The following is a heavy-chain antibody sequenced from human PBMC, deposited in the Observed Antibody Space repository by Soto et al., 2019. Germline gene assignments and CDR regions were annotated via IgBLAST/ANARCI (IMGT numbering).Heavy chain of an antibody. CDR2: ISVSGNII. CDR3: VRDTMRASAAASLDY. CDR1: GFTFSTYE. V-gene: IGHV3-48*03. D-gene: IGHD6-13*01. Sequence: EVQLVESGGGLVQPGGSLRLSCAASGFTFSTYEFNWVRQAPGRGLEWISYISVSGNIIRYADSVKGRFTISRDNAENSLHLHMSSLRVDETAVYFCVRDTMRASAAASLDYWGQGTQVIVSS. J-gene: IGHJ4*02.